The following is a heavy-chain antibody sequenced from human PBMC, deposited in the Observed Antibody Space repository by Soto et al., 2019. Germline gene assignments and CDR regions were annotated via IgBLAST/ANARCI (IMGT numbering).Heavy chain of an antibody. CDR3: ARGGHYDSNYYYYMDV. Sequence: EVQLVESGGGLVKPGGSLRLSCAASGFTFSSYSMNWVRQAPGKGLEWVSSISSSSSYIYYADSVKGRFTISRDNAKNSLYLQMNSLRAEDTAVYDCARGGHYDSNYYYYMDVWGKGTTVTVSS. D-gene: IGHD3-3*01. J-gene: IGHJ6*03. CDR1: GFTFSSYS. V-gene: IGHV3-21*01. CDR2: ISSSSSYI.